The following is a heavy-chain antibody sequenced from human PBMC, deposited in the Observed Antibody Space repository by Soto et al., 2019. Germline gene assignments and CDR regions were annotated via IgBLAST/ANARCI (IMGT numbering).Heavy chain of an antibody. CDR1: GGSVSSGNYF. V-gene: IGHV4-61*01. Sequence: QVQLQESGPGLVKPSETLSLTCTVSGGSVSSGNYFWSWIRQPPGKDLEWIAYVYFSGSTNYNPSLKRRVTISLDTSKNQFSLKLSSVTAADTAMYYCARLPRARNADPRRPLGYFDLWGRGTLVTVSS. D-gene: IGHD2-8*01. CDR2: VYFSGST. J-gene: IGHJ2*01. CDR3: ARLPRARNADPRRPLGYFDL.